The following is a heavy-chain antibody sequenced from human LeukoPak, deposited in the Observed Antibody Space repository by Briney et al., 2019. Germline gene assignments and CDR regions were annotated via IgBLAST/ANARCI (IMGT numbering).Heavy chain of an antibody. D-gene: IGHD3-3*01. Sequence: GGSLRLSCAASGFTFSNYGMSWVRRAPGKGLEWVSNINGNGSETYYVDSVRGRFTSFRDNAKKSLYLQMNSLRAEDTAVYYCARDFWGAYRVDYFDYWGQGTLVTVSS. V-gene: IGHV3-7*01. CDR2: INGNGSET. CDR1: GFTFSNYG. CDR3: ARDFWGAYRVDYFDY. J-gene: IGHJ4*02.